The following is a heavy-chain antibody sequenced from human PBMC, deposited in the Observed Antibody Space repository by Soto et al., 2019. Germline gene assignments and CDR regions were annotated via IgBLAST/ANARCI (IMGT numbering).Heavy chain of an antibody. CDR1: GGTFSSYA. J-gene: IGHJ3*02. CDR2: IIPIFGTA. V-gene: IGHV1-69*13. CDR3: ARPRLIAVAGKYAFDI. D-gene: IGHD6-19*01. Sequence: SVKVSCKASGGTFSSYAISWVRQAPGQGLEWMGGIIPIFGTANYAQKFQVRVTITADESTSTAYMGLSSLRSEDTAVYYCARPRLIAVAGKYAFDIWGQGTMVTVSS.